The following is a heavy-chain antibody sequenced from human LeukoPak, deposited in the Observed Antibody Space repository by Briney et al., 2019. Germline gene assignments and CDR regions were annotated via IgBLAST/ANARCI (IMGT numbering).Heavy chain of an antibody. Sequence: SETLSLTCAVYGGSFSCYYWSWIRQPPGKGLEWIGEINHSGSTNYNPSLKSRVTISVDTSKNQFSLKLSSVTAADTAVYYCARGYAFDIWGQGTMVTVSS. CDR2: INHSGST. J-gene: IGHJ3*02. CDR1: GGSFSCYY. CDR3: ARGYAFDI. V-gene: IGHV4-34*01.